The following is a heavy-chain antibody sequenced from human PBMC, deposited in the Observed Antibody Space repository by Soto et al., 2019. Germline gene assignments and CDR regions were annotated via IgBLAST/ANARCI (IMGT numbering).Heavy chain of an antibody. D-gene: IGHD6-19*01. Sequence: EVQLVESGGGLVQPGRSLRLSCAASGFTFDDYVMHWVRQAPGKGLEWVSGISWNSGSIGYADSVKGRFTISRDNAKNSLYLQMNSLRAEDTALYYCAKDSIAVAGTGWFDPWGQGTLVTVSS. CDR3: AKDSIAVAGTGWFDP. CDR1: GFTFDDYV. CDR2: ISWNSGSI. J-gene: IGHJ5*02. V-gene: IGHV3-9*01.